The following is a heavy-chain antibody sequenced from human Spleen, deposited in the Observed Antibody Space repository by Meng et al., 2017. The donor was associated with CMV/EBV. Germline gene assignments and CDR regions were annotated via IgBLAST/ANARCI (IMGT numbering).Heavy chain of an antibody. J-gene: IGHJ4*02. Sequence: GGSLRLSCAASGFTFSSYWMSWVRQAPGKGLEWVANIKQDGSEKYYVDSVKGRFTISRDNAKNSLYLQMNSLRAEDTAVYYCARDRFRRPGGTMVRGALQSSLFDYWGQGTLVTVSS. CDR3: ARDRFRRPGGTMVRGALQSSLFDY. D-gene: IGHD3-10*01. CDR1: GFTFSSYW. CDR2: IKQDGSEK. V-gene: IGHV3-7*01.